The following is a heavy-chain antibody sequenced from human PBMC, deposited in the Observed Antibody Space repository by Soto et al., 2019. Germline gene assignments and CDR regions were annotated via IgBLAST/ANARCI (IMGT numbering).Heavy chain of an antibody. CDR1: GFTFSSYA. J-gene: IGHJ5*01. V-gene: IGHV3-23*01. Sequence: GGSLRLSCAASGFTFSSYAMSWVRQAPGKGLEWVSAISGSGGSTYYAGSVKGRFTISRDNSKNTLYLQMNSLRAEDTAVYYCAKLVAPIRGVVAADSWGHGTLVTVSS. CDR3: AKLVAPIRGVVAADS. CDR2: ISGSGGST. D-gene: IGHD2-15*01.